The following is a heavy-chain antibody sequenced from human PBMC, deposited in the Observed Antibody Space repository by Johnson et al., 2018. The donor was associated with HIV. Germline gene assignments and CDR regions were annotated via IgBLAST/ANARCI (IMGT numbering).Heavy chain of an antibody. Sequence: QVQLVESGGGVVRPGGSLRLSCAASGFTFSSYDMHWVRQVTGKRLEWVAVIWYDGSNKYYADSVKGRFTISRDTSKNTLYLQMNSLRAEDTAVYYCARDGPPYYSGNSGGAFDIWGQGTMVTVSS. CDR2: IWYDGSNK. CDR1: GFTFSSYD. V-gene: IGHV3-33*08. D-gene: IGHD4-23*01. CDR3: ARDGPPYYSGNSGGAFDI. J-gene: IGHJ3*02.